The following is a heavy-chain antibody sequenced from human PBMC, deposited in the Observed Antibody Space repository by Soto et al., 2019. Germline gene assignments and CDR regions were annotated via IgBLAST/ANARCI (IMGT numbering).Heavy chain of an antibody. V-gene: IGHV3-15*01. CDR1: GFTFSNAW. CDR2: IKSKTDGGTT. D-gene: IGHD1-20*01. Sequence: GGSLSLSCAASGFTFSNAWMSWVRQAPGKGLEWVGRIKSKTDGGTTDYAAPVKGRFTISRDDSKNTLYLQMNSLKTEDTAVYYCTTDNWSYYYYYYYMDVWGKGTTVTVSS. CDR3: TTDNWSYYYYYYYMDV. J-gene: IGHJ6*03.